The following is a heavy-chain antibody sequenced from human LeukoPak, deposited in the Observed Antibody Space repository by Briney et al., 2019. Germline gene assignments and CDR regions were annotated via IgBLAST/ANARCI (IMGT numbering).Heavy chain of an antibody. V-gene: IGHV3-21*01. Sequence: GGPLRLSCAASGFTFSSYSMNWVRQAPGKGLEWVSSISSSSSYIYYADSVKGRFTISRDNANNSLYLQMNSLRAEDTAVYYCTRAVAAADFSPGYWGQGSLVTVSS. CDR1: GFTFSSYS. CDR2: ISSSSSYI. J-gene: IGHJ4*02. CDR3: TRAVAAADFSPGY. D-gene: IGHD3/OR15-3a*01.